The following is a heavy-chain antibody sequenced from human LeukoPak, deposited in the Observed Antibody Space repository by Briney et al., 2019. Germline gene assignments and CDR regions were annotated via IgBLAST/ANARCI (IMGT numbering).Heavy chain of an antibody. V-gene: IGHV3-23*01. CDR1: GFTFSSYA. D-gene: IGHD3-10*01. Sequence: GGSLRLSCAASGFTFSSYAMSWVRQAPGKGLEWVSAISGSGGSTYYADSVKGRFTISRDNSKNTVYLQMNSLRPEDTAVYYCGICRGRWEILDYWGQGTLVTVSS. J-gene: IGHJ4*02. CDR3: GICRGRWEILDY. CDR2: ISGSGGST.